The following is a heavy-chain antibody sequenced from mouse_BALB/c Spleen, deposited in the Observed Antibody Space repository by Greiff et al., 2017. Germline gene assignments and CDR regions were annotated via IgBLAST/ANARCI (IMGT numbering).Heavy chain of an antibody. CDR1: GFTFSSYG. V-gene: IGHV5-6*01. Sequence: EVQGVESGGDLVKPGGSLKLSCAASGFTFSSYGMSWVRQTPDKRLEWVATISSGGSYTYYPDSVKGRFTISRDNAKNTLYLQMSSLKSEDTAMYYCARQRYDYDENFDYWGQGTTLTVSS. D-gene: IGHD2-4*01. CDR2: ISSGGSYT. J-gene: IGHJ2*01. CDR3: ARQRYDYDENFDY.